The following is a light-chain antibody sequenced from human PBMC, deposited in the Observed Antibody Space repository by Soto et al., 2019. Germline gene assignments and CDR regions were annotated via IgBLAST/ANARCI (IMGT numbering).Light chain of an antibody. V-gene: IGKV2-28*01. J-gene: IGKJ2*01. CDR2: WGS. Sequence: DIVMTQSPLSLPVTPGEPASISCRSSQSVLHSNGDNYLDWYLQKPGQSPQLLIYWGSNRASGVPVRFSGSGSGTDFTLQISRVEAEDVGVYYCMQALQTPPYTFGQGTKLEIK. CDR3: MQALQTPPYT. CDR1: QSVLHSNGDNY.